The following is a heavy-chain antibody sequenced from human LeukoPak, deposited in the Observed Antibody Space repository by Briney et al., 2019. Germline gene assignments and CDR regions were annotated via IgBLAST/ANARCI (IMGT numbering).Heavy chain of an antibody. V-gene: IGHV3-23*01. CDR1: GFTFSSYA. D-gene: IGHD3-10*01. Sequence: GGSLRLSCAASGFTFSSYAMSWVRQAPGKGLGWVSAISGSGGSTYYADSVKGRFTISRDNSKNTLYLQMNSLRAGDTAVYYCAKDRRVWVLWFGDRWGQGTLVTVSS. CDR3: AKDRRVWVLWFGDR. CDR2: ISGSGGST. J-gene: IGHJ4*02.